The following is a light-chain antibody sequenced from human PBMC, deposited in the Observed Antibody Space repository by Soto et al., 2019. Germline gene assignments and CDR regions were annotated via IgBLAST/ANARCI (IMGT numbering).Light chain of an antibody. J-gene: IGLJ3*02. CDR2: EVS. CDR1: SSDIGTYKY. CDR3: MSFVESTSTHWV. Sequence: QSALTQPASVSGSPGQSITISCTGTSSDIGTYKYVSWFQHHPGKAPKLIIFEVSNRPSGISDRFSGSKSGNTASLTISGLQAEDEGDYYCMSFVESTSTHWVLGGGTKVTVL. V-gene: IGLV2-14*01.